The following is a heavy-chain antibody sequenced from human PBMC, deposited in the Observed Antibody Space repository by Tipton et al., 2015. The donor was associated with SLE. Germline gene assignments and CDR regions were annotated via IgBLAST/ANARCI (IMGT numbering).Heavy chain of an antibody. CDR2: IYSGGST. CDR1: GFTVSSNY. CDR3: ARSGHCTGGVCYTYYYYGMDV. J-gene: IGHJ6*02. D-gene: IGHD2-8*02. V-gene: IGHV3-53*05. Sequence: GSLRLSCAASGFTVSSNYMSWVRQAPGKGLEWVSVIYSGGSTYYADSVKGRFTISRDNSKNTLYLQMNSLRAEDTAVYYCARSGHCTGGVCYTYYYYGMDVWGQGTTVTVSS.